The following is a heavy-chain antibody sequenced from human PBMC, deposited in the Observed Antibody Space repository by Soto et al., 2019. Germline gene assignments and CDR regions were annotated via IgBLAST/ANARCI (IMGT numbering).Heavy chain of an antibody. CDR1: GFSLSTSGVG. CDR2: IYWDDDK. V-gene: IGHV2-5*02. CDR3: ARAYYDFWSGYSNYYYYYYMDV. J-gene: IGHJ6*03. D-gene: IGHD3-3*01. Sequence: SGPTLVKPTQTLTLTCTFSGFSLSTSGVGVGWIRQPPGKALEWLALIYWDDDKRYSPSLKSRLTITKDTSKNQVVLTMTNMDPVDTATYYCARAYYDFWSGYSNYYYYYYMDVWGKGTTVTVSS.